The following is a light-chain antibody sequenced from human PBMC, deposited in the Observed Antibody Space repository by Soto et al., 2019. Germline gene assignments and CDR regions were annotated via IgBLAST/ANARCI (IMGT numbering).Light chain of an antibody. CDR1: ESVDNN. CDR3: QQYNYWPKT. V-gene: IGKV3-15*01. Sequence: EIVMTQSPATLSVSPGERATLSCRASESVDNNLAWYQQKPGQAPRLLMYGASTRATGVPTRFSGRGSGTEFTVTISSLQSEDFAVYYCQQYNYWPKTFGQGTKV. J-gene: IGKJ1*01. CDR2: GAS.